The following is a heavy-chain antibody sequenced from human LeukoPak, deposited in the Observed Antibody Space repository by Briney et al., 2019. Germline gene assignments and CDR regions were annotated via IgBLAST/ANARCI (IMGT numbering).Heavy chain of an antibody. Sequence: GGSLRLSCVASGFTFNNYWMTWVRQAPGKGLEWVANLNQWGNDKYYADSVRGRFTISRDNARDALYLQMNSLRTEDTGLYYCSRDLGTGRPHDVWGLGTLVTVSS. CDR2: LNQWGNDK. D-gene: IGHD3/OR15-3a*01. CDR1: GFTFNNYW. J-gene: IGHJ1*01. CDR3: SRDLGTGRPHDV. V-gene: IGHV3-7*01.